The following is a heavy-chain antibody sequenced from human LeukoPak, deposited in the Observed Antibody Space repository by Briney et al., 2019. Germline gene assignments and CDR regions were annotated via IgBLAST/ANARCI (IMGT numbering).Heavy chain of an antibody. CDR2: IYYTGST. CDR3: ARHGADSGWQYFQH. CDR1: GGSIRNDY. V-gene: IGHV4-59*08. Sequence: SETLSLTCTVSGGSIRNDYWSWIRQPPGKGLEWIGYIYYTGSTNYNPSLKNRVTMSLDTSRKKFSLKVSSLTAADTAVYYCARHGADSGWQYFQHWGQGTLVTVSS. J-gene: IGHJ1*01. D-gene: IGHD6-19*01.